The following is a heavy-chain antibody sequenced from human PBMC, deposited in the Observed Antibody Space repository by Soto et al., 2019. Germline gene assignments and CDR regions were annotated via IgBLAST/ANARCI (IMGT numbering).Heavy chain of an antibody. CDR1: GGSVSSSRYY. Sequence: PSETLSLTCSVSGGSVSSSRYYWDWIRQPPGKGLEWIGNIYYTGSTYYNPSVKSRVAISVDTSKNQFSLKLSSVTAADTAVYYCARDRAKIHYYMDVWGKGTTVTVSS. V-gene: IGHV4-39*07. J-gene: IGHJ6*03. CDR3: ARDRAKIHYYMDV. D-gene: IGHD5-12*01. CDR2: IYYTGST.